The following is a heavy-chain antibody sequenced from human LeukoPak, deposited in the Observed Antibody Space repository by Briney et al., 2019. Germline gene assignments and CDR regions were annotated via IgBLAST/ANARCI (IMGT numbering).Heavy chain of an antibody. J-gene: IGHJ4*02. CDR3: ASLNGYCSSTSCPPFDY. V-gene: IGHV4-31*11. CDR2: IYYSGST. D-gene: IGHD2-2*01. Sequence: SETLSLTCAVSGGSISSGGYYWSWIRQHPGKGLEWIGYIYYSGSTYYNPSLKSRVTISVDTSKNQFSLKLSSVTAADTAVYYCASLNGYCSSTSCPPFDYWGQGTLVTVSS. CDR1: GGSISSGGYY.